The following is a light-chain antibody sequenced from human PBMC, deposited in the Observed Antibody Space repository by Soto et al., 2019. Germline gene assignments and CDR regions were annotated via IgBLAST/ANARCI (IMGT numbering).Light chain of an antibody. Sequence: SSELTQPSSVSVSPGQTARITCSGDVLAKKYARWFQQKPRQAPVLVIYKDSERPSGIPERFSGSSSGTTVTLTISGAQVEDEADYYCYSSSDNNWVFGGGTKLTVL. CDR3: YSSSDNNWV. J-gene: IGLJ3*02. V-gene: IGLV3-27*01. CDR2: KDS. CDR1: VLAKKY.